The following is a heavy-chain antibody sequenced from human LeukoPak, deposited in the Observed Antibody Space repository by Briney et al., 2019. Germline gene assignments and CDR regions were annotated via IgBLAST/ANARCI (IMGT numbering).Heavy chain of an antibody. V-gene: IGHV3-48*04. J-gene: IGHJ5*02. Sequence: GGSLRLSCAASGFTFITYGINWVRQAPGKGLEWVSYISYSGSTTSYADSVKGRFTISRDNAKNSLYLQMNSLRAEDTAVYYCARTGPPAFDPWGQGTLVTVSS. CDR2: ISYSGSTT. CDR3: ARTGPPAFDP. CDR1: GFTFITYG. D-gene: IGHD1-14*01.